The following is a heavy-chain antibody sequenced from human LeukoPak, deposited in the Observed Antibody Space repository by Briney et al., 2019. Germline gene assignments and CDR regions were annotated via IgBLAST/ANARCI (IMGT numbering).Heavy chain of an antibody. CDR3: ASDSGRGPDY. CDR1: GFTFSHFW. V-gene: IGHV3-7*03. Sequence: GGSLRLSCAASGFTFSHFWMSWVRQAPGKGLEWVAYIKKTGSETYYVDSVKGRFTITRDNTRNSLFLQMYSLRADDTAVYYCASDSGRGPDYWGQGTLVTVSS. CDR2: IKKTGSET. J-gene: IGHJ4*02. D-gene: IGHD3-10*01.